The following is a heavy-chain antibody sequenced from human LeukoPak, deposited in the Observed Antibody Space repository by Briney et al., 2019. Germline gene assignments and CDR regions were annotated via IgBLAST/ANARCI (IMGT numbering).Heavy chain of an antibody. J-gene: IGHJ6*02. V-gene: IGHV1-69*04. D-gene: IGHD1-26*01. CDR2: IIPILGIA. CDR1: GGTFSSYA. Sequence: SVKVSCKASGGTFSSYAISWVRQAPGQGLEWMERIIPILGIANYAQKFQGRVTITADKSTSTAYMELGSLRSEDTAVYYCARGEGARAYYGMDVWGQGTTVTVSS. CDR3: ARGEGARAYYGMDV.